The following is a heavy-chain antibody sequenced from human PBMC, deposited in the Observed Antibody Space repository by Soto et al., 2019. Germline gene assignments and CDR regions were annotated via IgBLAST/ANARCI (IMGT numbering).Heavy chain of an antibody. J-gene: IGHJ4*02. Sequence: GGSLRLSCAASGFTFSDHYMDWVRQAPGKGLEWVGRTRNKANSYTTEYTASVKGRFTISRDDSKNSLYLQMNSLKTEDTAVYYCATIVGATTGDYWGQGTLVTVSS. CDR1: GFTFSDHY. CDR3: ATIVGATTGDY. CDR2: TRNKANSYTT. V-gene: IGHV3-72*01. D-gene: IGHD1-26*01.